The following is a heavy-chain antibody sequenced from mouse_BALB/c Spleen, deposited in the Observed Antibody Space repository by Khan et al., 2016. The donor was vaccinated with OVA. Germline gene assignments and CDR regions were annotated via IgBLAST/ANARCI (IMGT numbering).Heavy chain of an antibody. Sequence: VELVESGPGLVKPSQSLSLTCTVTGYSITSGYAWNWIRQFPGNKLEWMGYISYSGDTSYNSSLKSRISITRDTYKNQFFLQLNSVTTADTATYYCARGNYYGYYFDYWGQGTTLTVSS. J-gene: IGHJ2*01. CDR1: GYSITSGYA. D-gene: IGHD1-1*01. CDR2: ISYSGDT. V-gene: IGHV3-2*02. CDR3: ARGNYYGYYFDY.